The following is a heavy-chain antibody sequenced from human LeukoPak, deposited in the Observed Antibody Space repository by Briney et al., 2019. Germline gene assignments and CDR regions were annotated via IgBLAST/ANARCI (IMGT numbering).Heavy chain of an antibody. Sequence: SETLSLTCTVSGGSISSYYWSWIRQPPGKGLEWIGYIYYSGSTNYNPSLKSRVTISVDTSKNQFSLKLSSVTAADTAVHYCAREDRLRSFDYWGQGTLVTVSS. V-gene: IGHV4-59*01. CDR3: AREDRLRSFDY. D-gene: IGHD4-17*01. CDR2: IYYSGST. CDR1: GGSISSYY. J-gene: IGHJ4*02.